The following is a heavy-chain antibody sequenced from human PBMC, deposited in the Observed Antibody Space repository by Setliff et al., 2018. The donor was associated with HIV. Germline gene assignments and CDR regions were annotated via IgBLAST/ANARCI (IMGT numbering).Heavy chain of an antibody. CDR3: ITNDGDYSLFDY. CDR1: GFNFKNAW. CDR2: IRTKAAGGTV. J-gene: IGHJ4*02. D-gene: IGHD4-17*01. V-gene: IGHV3-15*01. Sequence: PGGSLRLSCEASGFNFKNAWMSWVRQAPGKGPEWVGRIRTKAAGGTVDYAASMKGRFTISRDDSENTLFLQMNSLKVEDSAVYYCITNDGDYSLFDYWGQGTQVTVSS.